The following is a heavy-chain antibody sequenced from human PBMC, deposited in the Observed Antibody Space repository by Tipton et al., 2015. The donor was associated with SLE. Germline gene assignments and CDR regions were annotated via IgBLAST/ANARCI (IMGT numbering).Heavy chain of an antibody. D-gene: IGHD3-22*01. Sequence: TLSLTCTVSGGSISSHYWSWIRQPPGRGLEWIGEINHSGSTNYNPSLKSRVTISLDTSKNQLSLKLSSVTAADTAVYYCARGRYYDSSGLGYWGQGTLVTVSS. V-gene: IGHV4-34*01. CDR2: INHSGST. CDR3: ARGRYYDSSGLGY. J-gene: IGHJ4*02. CDR1: GGSISSHY.